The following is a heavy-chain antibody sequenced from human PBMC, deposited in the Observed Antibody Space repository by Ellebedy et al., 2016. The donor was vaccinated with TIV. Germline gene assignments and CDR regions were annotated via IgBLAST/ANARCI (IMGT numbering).Heavy chain of an antibody. V-gene: IGHV1-8*01. Sequence: AASVKVSCKTSGYTFTNHDLNWLRQAPGQGLEWMGWMNPSSGKKGYAQKFQGRITITRNTALSTAYMALSSLRSEDTALYYCARVTGGNSAFGYFDPWGQGSLVTVSS. CDR2: MNPSSGKK. J-gene: IGHJ5*02. CDR1: GYTFTNHD. D-gene: IGHD6-25*01. CDR3: ARVTGGNSAFGYFDP.